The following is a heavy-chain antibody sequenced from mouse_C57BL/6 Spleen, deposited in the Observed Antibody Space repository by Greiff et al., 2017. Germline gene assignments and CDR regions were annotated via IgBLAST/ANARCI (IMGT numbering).Heavy chain of an antibody. J-gene: IGHJ1*03. CDR2: IRLKSDNYAT. Sequence: DVHLVESGGGLVQPGGSMKLSCVASGFTFSNYWMNWVRQSPEKGLEWVAQIRLKSDNYATHYAESVKGRFTISRDDSKSSVYLQMNNLRAEDTGIYYCTVYYGSSYWYFDVWGTGTTVTVSS. CDR3: TVYYGSSYWYFDV. CDR1: GFTFSNYW. V-gene: IGHV6-3*01. D-gene: IGHD1-1*01.